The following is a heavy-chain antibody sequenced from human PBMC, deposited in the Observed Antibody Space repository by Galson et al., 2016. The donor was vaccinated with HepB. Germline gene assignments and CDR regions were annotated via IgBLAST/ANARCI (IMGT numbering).Heavy chain of an antibody. CDR3: AREPVRLDDLLTGPPKNPDY. J-gene: IGHJ4*02. CDR2: ISYDAANQ. V-gene: IGHV3-30*04. D-gene: IGHD3-9*01. Sequence: SLRLSCATSGFTFNTYPMHWVRQAPGKGLEWLAVISYDAANQYYADSVKGRFTISRDNAKNSLYLQMNSLRAEDTAVYYCAREPVRLDDLLTGPPKNPDYWGQGTLVTVSS. CDR1: GFTFNTYP.